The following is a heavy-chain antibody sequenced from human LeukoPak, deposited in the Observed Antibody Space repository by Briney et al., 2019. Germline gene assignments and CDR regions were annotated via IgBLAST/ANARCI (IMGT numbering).Heavy chain of an antibody. CDR1: GFTFSSYR. D-gene: IGHD3-10*01. CDR3: GSGSYFYRLDY. V-gene: IGHV3-30*03. J-gene: IGHJ4*02. Sequence: GGSLRLSCAASGFTFSSYRMNWVRQAPGKGLEWVAVISYDGSNKYYADSVKGRFTISRDNSKNTLYLQMNSLRGEDTAVYYCGSGSYFYRLDYWGQGTLVTVSS. CDR2: ISYDGSNK.